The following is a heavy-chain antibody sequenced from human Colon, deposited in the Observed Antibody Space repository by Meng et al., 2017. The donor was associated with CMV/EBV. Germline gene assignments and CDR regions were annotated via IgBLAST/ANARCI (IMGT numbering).Heavy chain of an antibody. D-gene: IGHD3-9*01. CDR2: IKSKADGGTA. Sequence: GGSLRLSCSASGFTVSSVWMSWVRQAPGKGLEWVGRIKSKADGGTADYAAPVKGRFTISRDDSKNTLYLLMDSLKTEDTAVYYCSTDLPGMLVIHHDVVDIWGRGTMVTVSS. V-gene: IGHV3-15*01. J-gene: IGHJ3*02. CDR1: GFTVSSVW. CDR3: STDLPGMLVIHHDVVDI.